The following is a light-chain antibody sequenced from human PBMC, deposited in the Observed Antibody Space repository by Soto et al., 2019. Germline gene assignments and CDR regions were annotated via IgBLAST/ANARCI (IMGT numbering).Light chain of an antibody. CDR2: DAS. Sequence: EIGMTQSPATLSVSPGERATLSCRASQSVYSMLAWYQQKPGQAPRLLIYDASTRATGIPASFSGSGSGTELTLTISSLQSQDFAVYYCQQYYKWPLTFGGGTKVEI. CDR1: QSVYSM. V-gene: IGKV3-15*01. J-gene: IGKJ4*01. CDR3: QQYYKWPLT.